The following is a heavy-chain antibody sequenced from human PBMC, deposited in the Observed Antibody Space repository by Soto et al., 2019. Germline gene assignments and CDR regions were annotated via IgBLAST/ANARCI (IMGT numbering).Heavy chain of an antibody. V-gene: IGHV3-15*01. CDR2: IKPNTNGGAI. D-gene: IGHD6-19*01. Sequence: EVQLVESGGGFVKPGESLTLSCAASGFTFSSAPMSWVRQAPGKGLEWVGGIKPNTNGGAIDYLAPVKGRITLSRDDSKNTVYLQMNSLKIEDSALYYCTTPAIPVDGTQPFTYWGQGALVTVSS. J-gene: IGHJ4*02. CDR1: GFTFSSAP. CDR3: TTPAIPVDGTQPFTY.